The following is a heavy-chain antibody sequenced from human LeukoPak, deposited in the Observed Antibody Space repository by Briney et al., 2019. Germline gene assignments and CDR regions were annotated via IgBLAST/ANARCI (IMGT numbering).Heavy chain of an antibody. J-gene: IGHJ3*02. CDR1: GGSISSYY. CDR2: IYYSGST. V-gene: IGHV4-59*01. D-gene: IGHD3-16*01. CDR3: ARGGGTYRDWAFDI. Sequence: KPSETLSLTCTVSGGSISSYYWSWIRQPPGKGLEWIGYIYYSGSTNYNPSLKSRVTISVDTSKNQFSLKLSSVTAADTAVYYCARGGGTYRDWAFDIWGQGTMVTVSS.